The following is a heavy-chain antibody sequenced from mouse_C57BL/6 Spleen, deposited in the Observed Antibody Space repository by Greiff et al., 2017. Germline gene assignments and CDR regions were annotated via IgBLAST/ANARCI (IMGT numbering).Heavy chain of an antibody. CDR2: ISSGGSYT. CDR3: AIHMDYDGGYWYFDV. Sequence: EVQRVESGGDLVKPGGSLKLSCAASGFTFSSYGMSWVRQTPDKRLEWVATISSGGSYTYYPDSVQGRFTISRDNAKNTLYLQMSSLKSEDTAMYYCAIHMDYDGGYWYFDVWGTGTTVTVSS. V-gene: IGHV5-6*01. D-gene: IGHD2-4*01. J-gene: IGHJ1*03. CDR1: GFTFSSYG.